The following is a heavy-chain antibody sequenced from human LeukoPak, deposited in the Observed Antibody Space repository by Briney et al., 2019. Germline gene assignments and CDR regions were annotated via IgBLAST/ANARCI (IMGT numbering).Heavy chain of an antibody. J-gene: IGHJ4*02. D-gene: IGHD3-22*01. CDR3: ARDLITMIVVVTRPLDY. CDR1: GYTFTSYG. Sequence: ASVKVSCKASGYTFTSYGISWVRQAPGQGLEWMGWICAYNGNTNYAQKLQGRVTMTTDTSTSTAYMELRSLRSDDTAVYYCARDLITMIVVVTRPLDYWGQGALVTVSS. CDR2: ICAYNGNT. V-gene: IGHV1-18*01.